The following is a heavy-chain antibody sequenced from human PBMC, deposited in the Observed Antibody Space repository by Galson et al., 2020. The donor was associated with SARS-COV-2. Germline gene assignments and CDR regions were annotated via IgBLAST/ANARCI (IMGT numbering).Heavy chain of an antibody. J-gene: IGHJ4*02. CDR2: IAAYNGDT. CDR1: GYTFSSHG. V-gene: IGHV1-18*04. D-gene: IGHD2-8*02. CDR3: ARDLERCTGDVCYSYFDY. Sequence: ASVKVSCKASGYTFSSHGITWVRQAPGQGLEWMGWIAAYNGDTNYAQNLQGRVTMTTDTSSRTAYMELGSLGSDDTAVYYCARDLERCTGDVCYSYFDYWGQGTLVTVSS.